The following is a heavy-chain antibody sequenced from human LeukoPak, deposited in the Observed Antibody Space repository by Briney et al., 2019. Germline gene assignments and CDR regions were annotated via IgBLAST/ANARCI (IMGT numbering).Heavy chain of an antibody. Sequence: PGGSLRLSRAASGFTFSSYWMNWVRQAPGKGLEWISYISSSGFNIYYADSVKGRFTISRDNAKNSLYLQMNSLRAEDTAVYYCAGQSRLGYCSGGSCYSQPFDPWGQGTLVTVSS. V-gene: IGHV3-48*03. J-gene: IGHJ5*02. CDR3: AGQSRLGYCSGGSCYSQPFDP. D-gene: IGHD2-15*01. CDR2: ISSSGFNI. CDR1: GFTFSSYW.